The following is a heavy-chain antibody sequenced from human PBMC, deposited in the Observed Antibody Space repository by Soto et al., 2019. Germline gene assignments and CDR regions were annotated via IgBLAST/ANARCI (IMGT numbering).Heavy chain of an antibody. CDR2: IGTAGDT. CDR1: GFTFSSYD. Sequence: GGSLRLSCAACGFTFSSYDMHWVRQATGKGLEWVSAIGTAGDTYYPGSVKGRFTISRENAKNSLYLQMNSLRAGDTAVYYCARGPGHWYFDLWGRGTLVTVSS. V-gene: IGHV3-13*01. CDR3: ARGPGHWYFDL. J-gene: IGHJ2*01.